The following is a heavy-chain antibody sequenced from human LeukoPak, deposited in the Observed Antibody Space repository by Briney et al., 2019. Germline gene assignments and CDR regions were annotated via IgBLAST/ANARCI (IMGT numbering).Heavy chain of an antibody. V-gene: IGHV3-21*01. D-gene: IGHD6-13*01. J-gene: IGHJ4*02. CDR1: GFTFSSYS. CDR3: AREEGSSWSFDY. CDR2: ISSTSNYI. Sequence: PGGSLRLSCAASGFTFSSYSMNWVRQAPGKGLEWVSSISSTSNYIYYADSVKGRFTISRDNAKNSLYLQMISLRAEDTAVYYCAREEGSSWSFDYWGQGTLVTVSS.